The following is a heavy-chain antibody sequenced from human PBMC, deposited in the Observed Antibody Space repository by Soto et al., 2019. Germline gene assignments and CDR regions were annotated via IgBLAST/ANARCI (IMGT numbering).Heavy chain of an antibody. CDR1: GGTFSSYA. CDR3: ERDPSGYSGYDEGGY. CDR2: IIPIFGTA. Sequence: QVQLVPSGAAVKKPGSSVKVSCKASGGTFSSYAISWVRQAPGQRLEWMGGIIPIFGTANYAQKFQGRVTITADESTSTAYMELRSLRSEDTAVYYCERDPSGYSGYDEGGYCCQGTLVTVSS. D-gene: IGHD5-12*01. J-gene: IGHJ4*02. V-gene: IGHV1-69*01.